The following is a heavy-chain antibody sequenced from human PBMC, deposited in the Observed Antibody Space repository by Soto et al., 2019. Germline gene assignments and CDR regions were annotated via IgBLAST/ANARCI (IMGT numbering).Heavy chain of an antibody. CDR1: GFTFSSHW. J-gene: IGHJ4*02. D-gene: IGHD3-3*01. Sequence: PGGSLRLSCAVSGFTFSSHWMHWVRQAPGKGLVWVSRINGDGTSTNYADSVKGRFTISRDNANKVLYLQMNSLRADDTAVYYCARDSSPYYDFWSGFYTYFDYWGQGALVTVSS. V-gene: IGHV3-74*01. CDR2: INGDGTST. CDR3: ARDSSPYYDFWSGFYTYFDY.